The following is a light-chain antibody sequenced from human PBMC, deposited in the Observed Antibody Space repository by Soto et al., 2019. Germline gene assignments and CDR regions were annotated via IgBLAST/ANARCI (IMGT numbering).Light chain of an antibody. Sequence: DIQLTQSPSFLSASVGDGVTITCRASQDVSPYLAWYQQKPGKAPNLLIYAASTLQSGVPSRFSGSGSGTDFSFIFSSLHLEVFASFSCKQLIIYPIPLAKGTRVEFK. CDR2: AAS. V-gene: IGKV1-9*01. CDR1: QDVSPY. CDR3: KQLIIYPIP. J-gene: IGKJ5*01.